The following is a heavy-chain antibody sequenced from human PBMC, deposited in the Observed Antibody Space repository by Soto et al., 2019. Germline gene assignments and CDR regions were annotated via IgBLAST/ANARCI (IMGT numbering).Heavy chain of an antibody. CDR3: ARGGGYCRGGSCYHFDY. D-gene: IGHD2-15*01. Sequence: QVQLQESSPGLVKPSETLSLTCTVSGGSISSYYWSWIRQPPGKALEWIGYIYYSGSTNYNPSLKRRVTISVDTSKNQFSLKLSSVTAADTAVYYCARGGGYCRGGSCYHFDYWGQGTLVTVSS. CDR1: GGSISSYY. CDR2: IYYSGST. V-gene: IGHV4-59*08. J-gene: IGHJ4*02.